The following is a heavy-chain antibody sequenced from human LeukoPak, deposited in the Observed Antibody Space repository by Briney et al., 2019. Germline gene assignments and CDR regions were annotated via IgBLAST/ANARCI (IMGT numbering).Heavy chain of an antibody. D-gene: IGHD5-24*01. V-gene: IGHV5-51*01. CDR1: GYSFTSYW. J-gene: IGHJ2*01. Sequence: AGASLQISCKGSGYSFTSYWIGWVRQLPGKGLEGMGIIYPGDSDTRYSPSFQGQVTISADKSISTAYLQWSSLKASDTAMYYCARPRRDGYNFSDWYFDLWGRGTLVTVSS. CDR2: IYPGDSDT. CDR3: ARPRRDGYNFSDWYFDL.